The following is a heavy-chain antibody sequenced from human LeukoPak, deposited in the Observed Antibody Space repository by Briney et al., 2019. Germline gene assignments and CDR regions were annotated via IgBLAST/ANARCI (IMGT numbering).Heavy chain of an antibody. CDR2: ISMIGGTI. D-gene: IGHD3-22*01. CDR3: ARIYYYDSSGYLSPYFFDY. J-gene: IGHJ4*02. V-gene: IGHV3-48*03. Sequence: PAGGSLRLSCAASGFTFSMYEMNWVRQARGKWLECLAFISMIGGTILYTESVEGRFTIARDNGKNCLYLQMNSLRADDTALYYSARIYYYDSSGYLSPYFFDYWGQGTLVTVSS. CDR1: GFTFSMYE.